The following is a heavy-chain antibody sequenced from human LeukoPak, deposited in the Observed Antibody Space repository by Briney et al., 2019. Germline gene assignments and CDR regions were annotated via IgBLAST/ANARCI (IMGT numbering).Heavy chain of an antibody. D-gene: IGHD3-10*01. Sequence: PSETLSLTCTVSGGSISSSSYYWGWIRQPPGKGLEWIGSIYYSGSTYYNPSLKSRVTISVDTSKNQFSLKLSSVTAADTAVYYCARLGGYYGSASHAFDIWGQGTMVTVSS. J-gene: IGHJ3*02. CDR1: GGSISSSSYY. V-gene: IGHV4-39*01. CDR3: ARLGGYYGSASHAFDI. CDR2: IYYSGST.